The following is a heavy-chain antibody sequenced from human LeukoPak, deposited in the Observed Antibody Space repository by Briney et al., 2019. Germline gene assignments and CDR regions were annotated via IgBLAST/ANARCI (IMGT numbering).Heavy chain of an antibody. CDR3: VRYRREGLYYFDY. CDR2: IKEDGSQK. CDR1: GFIFSNYY. V-gene: IGHV3-7*01. J-gene: IGHJ4*02. Sequence: GGSLRLSCAASGFIFSNYYMGWVRQAPGKGLEWVANIKEDGSQKYYVDSVKGRFTISRDNADNSLDLQMNSLTDEDTAVYYCVRYRREGLYYFDYWGQGTLVTVSS. D-gene: IGHD2-2*02.